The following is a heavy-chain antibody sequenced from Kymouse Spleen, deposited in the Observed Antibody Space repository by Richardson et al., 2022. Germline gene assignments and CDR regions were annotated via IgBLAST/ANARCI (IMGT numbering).Heavy chain of an antibody. CDR2: IYYSGST. V-gene: IGHV4-39*01. D-gene: IGHD1-20*01. Sequence: QLQLQESGPGLVKPSETLSLTCTVSGGSISSSSYYWGWIRQPPGKGLEWIGSIYYSGSTYYNPSLKSRVTISVDTSKNQFSLKLSSVTAADTAVYYCARHITGTVDYYGMDVWGQGTTVTVSS. J-gene: IGHJ6*02. CDR3: ARHITGTVDYYGMDV. CDR1: GGSISSSSYY.